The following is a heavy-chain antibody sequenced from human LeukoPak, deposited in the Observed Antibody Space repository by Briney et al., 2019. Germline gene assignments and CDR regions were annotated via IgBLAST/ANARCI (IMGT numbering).Heavy chain of an antibody. Sequence: PWETLSLTCTVSGGSISSYYWSWIRQPAGKGLEWIGRIYTSGSTNYNPSLKSRVTMSVDTSKNQFSLKLGSVTAADTAVYYCARGSTGYSSGCAIDYWGQGTLVTVSS. V-gene: IGHV4-4*07. J-gene: IGHJ4*02. CDR1: GGSISSYY. CDR2: IYTSGST. D-gene: IGHD6-19*01. CDR3: ARGSTGYSSGCAIDY.